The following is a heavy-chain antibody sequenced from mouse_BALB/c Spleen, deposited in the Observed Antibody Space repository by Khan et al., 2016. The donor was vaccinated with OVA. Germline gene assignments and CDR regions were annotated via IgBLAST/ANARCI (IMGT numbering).Heavy chain of an antibody. D-gene: IGHD1-2*01. CDR2: ISYSGVT. J-gene: IGHJ2*01. Sequence: EVQLVESGPGLVKPSQSLSLTCTVTGYSITSGYAWNWIRQFPGNKLEWMGYISYSGVTSYTPSLKSRISITRDTSKNQFFLQLNSVTTEDTATYYCARTARIKYWGQGTTLTVSS. CDR3: ARTARIKY. CDR1: GYSITSGYA. V-gene: IGHV3-2*02.